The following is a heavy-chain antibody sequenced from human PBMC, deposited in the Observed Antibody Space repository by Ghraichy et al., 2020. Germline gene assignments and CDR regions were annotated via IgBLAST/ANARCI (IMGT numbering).Heavy chain of an antibody. Sequence: ASVKVSCKASGYTFTSYGISWVRQAPGQGLEWMGWISAYNGNTNYAQKLQGRVTMTTDTSTSTAYMELRSLRSDDTAVYYCARDNAWFNIVVVPAAIRYYYYGMDVWGQGTTVTVSS. J-gene: IGHJ6*02. D-gene: IGHD2-2*02. CDR1: GYTFTSYG. CDR2: ISAYNGNT. CDR3: ARDNAWFNIVVVPAAIRYYYYGMDV. V-gene: IGHV1-18*04.